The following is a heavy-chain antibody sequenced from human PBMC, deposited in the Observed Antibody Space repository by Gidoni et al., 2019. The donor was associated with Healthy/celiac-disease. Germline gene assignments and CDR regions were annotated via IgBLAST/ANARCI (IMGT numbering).Heavy chain of an antibody. CDR2: IYYSGST. D-gene: IGHD3-10*01. CDR1: GHPISSTY. V-gene: IGHV4-59*01. J-gene: IGHJ5*02. Sequence: QVQLQESGPGLVQPSETLYLPYNTPGHPISSTYWSWLRQPPGKGLEWIGYIYYSGSTNYNPSLKSRVTISVDTSNNQFSLNLSSVTAADTAVYYCARAFYYGSGSLTNCFDPLVQGSLVTVSS. CDR3: ARAFYYGSGSLTNCFDP.